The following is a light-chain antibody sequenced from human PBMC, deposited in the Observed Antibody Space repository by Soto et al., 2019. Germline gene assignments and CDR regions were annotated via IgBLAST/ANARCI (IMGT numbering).Light chain of an antibody. V-gene: IGKV4-1*01. Sequence: DIVMTQSPDSLSVSLGERATINCRSSQTVLHSSNNKNYLAWYQQKPGQPPKLLIYWASTRDSGVPDRFSGSRSGTDFTLTISSLQAEDVAVYSCQQYYRTPITFGGGTKVEIE. CDR1: QTVLHSSNNKNY. J-gene: IGKJ4*01. CDR2: WAS. CDR3: QQYYRTPIT.